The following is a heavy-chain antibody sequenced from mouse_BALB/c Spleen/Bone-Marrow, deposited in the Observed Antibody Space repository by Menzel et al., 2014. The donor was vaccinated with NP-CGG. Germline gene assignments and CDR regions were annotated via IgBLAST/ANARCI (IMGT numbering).Heavy chain of an antibody. CDR1: GFTFSSYT. CDR3: ARGIYCYGSSGAY. V-gene: IGHV5-12-2*01. Sequence: EVQLQQSGGGLVQPGGSLKLSCAASGFTFSSYTMSWVRQTPEKRLEWVAYISNGGGSTYYPDTVKGRFTISRDNAKNTLCLQMSSLKSEDAAMYYCARGIYCYGSSGAYWGQGTLVTVSA. CDR2: ISNGGGST. D-gene: IGHD1-1*01. J-gene: IGHJ3*01.